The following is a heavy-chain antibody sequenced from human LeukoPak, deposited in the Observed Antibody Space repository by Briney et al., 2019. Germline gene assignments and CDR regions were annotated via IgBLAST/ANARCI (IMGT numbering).Heavy chain of an antibody. CDR1: GGTFSSYA. V-gene: IGHV1-69*13. CDR3: ARAPQPPGSGGSWLLYYYYYMDV. J-gene: IGHJ6*03. D-gene: IGHD2-15*01. Sequence: ASVKVSCKASGGTFSSYAISWVRQAPGQGLEWMGGIIPIFGTANYAQKFQGRVTITADDSTSTAYMEPSSLRSEDTAVYYCARAPQPPGSGGSWLLYYYYYMDVWGKGTTVTVSS. CDR2: IIPIFGTA.